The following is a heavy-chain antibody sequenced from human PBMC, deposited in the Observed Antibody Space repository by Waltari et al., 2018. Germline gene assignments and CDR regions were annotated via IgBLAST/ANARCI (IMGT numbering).Heavy chain of an antibody. CDR2: ISYDGSNK. CDR1: GFTFSSYA. V-gene: IGHV3-30-3*01. Sequence: QVQLVESGGGVVQPGRSLRLSCAASGFTFSSYAMHWVRQAPGKGLEWVAVISYDGSNKYYADSVKGRFTISRDNSKNTLYLQMNSLRAEDTAVYYCAREGIHDAFDIWGQGTMVTVSS. J-gene: IGHJ3*02. CDR3: AREGIHDAFDI. D-gene: IGHD5-18*01.